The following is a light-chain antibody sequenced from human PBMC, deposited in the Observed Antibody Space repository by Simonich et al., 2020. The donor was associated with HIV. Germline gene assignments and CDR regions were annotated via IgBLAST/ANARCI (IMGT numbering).Light chain of an antibody. CDR3: QTWGTGIQV. CDR2: VNSDGTP. V-gene: IGLV4-69*01. CDR1: SGHSSYA. Sequence: QLVLTQSPSASASLGASVKLTCTLSSGHSSYAVAWHQQLPEKGPRYLMKVNSDGTPNKGDGIPDRFSGSSSGAERYLTISSLQSEDEADYYCQTWGTGIQVFGGGTKLTVL. J-gene: IGLJ3*02.